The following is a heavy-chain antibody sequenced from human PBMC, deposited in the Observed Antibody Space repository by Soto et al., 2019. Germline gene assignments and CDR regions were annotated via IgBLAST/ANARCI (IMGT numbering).Heavy chain of an antibody. V-gene: IGHV1-2*02. D-gene: IGHD3-22*01. CDR3: AREVYYYDSSGPHGAGSYGMDV. Sequence: QVQLVQSGAEVKKPGASVKVSCKASGYTFTGYYMHWVRQAPGQGLEWMGWINPNSGGTNYAQKFQGGVTMTRDTSISTAYMELSRLRSDDTAVYYCAREVYYYDSSGPHGAGSYGMDVWGQGTTVTVSS. CDR2: INPNSGGT. CDR1: GYTFTGYY. J-gene: IGHJ6*02.